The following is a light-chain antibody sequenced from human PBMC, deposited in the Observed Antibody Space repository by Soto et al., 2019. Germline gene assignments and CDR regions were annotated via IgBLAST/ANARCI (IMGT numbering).Light chain of an antibody. CDR1: PSVTNF. Sequence: EIVLTQSPATLSLSPGERATLSCSASPSVTNFLAWYQQKPGQAPRLLIYGAFNRATGIPARFSGSGSGTDFTLTISSLEPEDSAVYYCQQRNVWPPVTFGQGTRLEIK. CDR2: GAF. V-gene: IGKV3-11*01. J-gene: IGKJ5*01. CDR3: QQRNVWPPVT.